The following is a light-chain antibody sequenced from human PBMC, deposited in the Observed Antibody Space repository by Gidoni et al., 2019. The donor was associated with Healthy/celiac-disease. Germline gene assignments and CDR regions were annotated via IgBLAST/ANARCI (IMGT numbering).Light chain of an antibody. Sequence: DSVFTQSPPTLSLSPGERATLACRARQCATSYLAWYQQKPGQAPRLLIFDASNRATGIPARFSGSGSGTDFTLTISSLVPEDFAVYYCQQRSNWPPLTTFGGGTKVEIK. J-gene: IGKJ4*01. CDR1: QCATSY. CDR2: DAS. CDR3: QQRSNWPPLTT. V-gene: IGKV3-11*01.